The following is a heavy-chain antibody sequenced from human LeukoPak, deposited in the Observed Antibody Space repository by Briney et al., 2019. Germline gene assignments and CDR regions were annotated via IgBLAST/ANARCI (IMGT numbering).Heavy chain of an antibody. CDR3: ARDEDSIFDY. V-gene: IGHV4-4*07. J-gene: IGHJ4*02. CDR1: GGSISSYY. D-gene: IGHD3-22*01. Sequence: SETLSLICTVSGGSISSYYWSWIRQPAEKGLEWIGRVYTSGSTNYNPSLKSRVTMSVDTSKNQFSLKLISVTAADTAVYYCARDEDSIFDYWGQGTLVTVSS. CDR2: VYTSGST.